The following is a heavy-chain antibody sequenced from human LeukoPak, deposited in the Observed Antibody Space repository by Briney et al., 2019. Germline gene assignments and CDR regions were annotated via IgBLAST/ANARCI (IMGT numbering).Heavy chain of an antibody. CDR1: GFTFSSHW. CDR2: ITSSSSLI. V-gene: IGHV3-48*01. D-gene: IGHD4-11*01. J-gene: IGHJ3*02. CDR3: ARVYYSNYVRAFDI. Sequence: GGSLRLSCAASGFTFSSHWMGWVRQAPGKGLEWVSYITSSSSLIYYADSVKGRFTISRDKAKNSLFLQVNSLRAEDTAIYYCARVYYSNYVRAFDIWGQGTMVTVSS.